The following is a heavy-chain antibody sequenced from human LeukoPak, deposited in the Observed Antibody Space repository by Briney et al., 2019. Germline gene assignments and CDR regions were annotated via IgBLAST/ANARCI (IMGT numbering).Heavy chain of an antibody. J-gene: IGHJ4*02. CDR2: VIPIFGTA. V-gene: IGHV1-69*13. CDR1: GGTFSSYA. Sequence: SVKVSCKASGGTFSSYAISWVRQAPGQGLEWMGGVIPIFGTANYAQKFQGRVTITADESTSTAYMELSSLRSEDTAVYYCARSTTPVRGYRPRFDYWGQGTLVTVSS. CDR3: ARSTTPVRGYRPRFDY. D-gene: IGHD5-18*01.